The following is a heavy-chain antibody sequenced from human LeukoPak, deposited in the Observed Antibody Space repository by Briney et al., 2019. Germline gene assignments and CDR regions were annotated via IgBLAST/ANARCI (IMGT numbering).Heavy chain of an antibody. CDR1: GFTFSSYA. J-gene: IGHJ4*02. CDR2: ISGSGGST. CDR3: ARDSSGYYSVY. D-gene: IGHD3-22*01. V-gene: IGHV3-23*01. Sequence: GGPLRLSCAASGFTFSSYAMSWVRQAPGKGLEWVSAISGSGGSTYYADSVKGRFTISRDNSKNTLYLQMNSLRAEDTAVYYCARDSSGYYSVYWGQGTLVTVSS.